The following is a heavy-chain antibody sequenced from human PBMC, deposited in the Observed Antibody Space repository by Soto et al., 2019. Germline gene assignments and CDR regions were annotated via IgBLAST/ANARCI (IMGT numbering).Heavy chain of an antibody. CDR1: GFTLSGYA. CDR3: ARRARPDFYYMDV. CDR2: ISSNGVGT. D-gene: IGHD6-6*01. V-gene: IGHV3-64*01. Sequence: RGSLRISCAASGFTLSGYAMDWVRQAPGKGLEYVSGISSNGVGTYYANSVQGRFTISRDNSKNTVYLQMGSLRPEDMAVYYCARRARPDFYYMDVWGKGTTVPVSS. J-gene: IGHJ6*03.